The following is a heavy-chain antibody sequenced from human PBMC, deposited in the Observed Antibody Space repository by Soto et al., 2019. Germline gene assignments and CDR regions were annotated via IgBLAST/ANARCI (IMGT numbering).Heavy chain of an antibody. CDR1: GFTFSRYA. CDR2: ISGSGGST. CDR3: AKDQDIVVVVAAPEYFQH. D-gene: IGHD2-15*01. Sequence: GGSLRLSCAASGFTFSRYAMSWVRQAPGKGLEWVLAISGSGGSTYYADSVKDRFTISRDNSKNTLYLQMNSLRAEDTAVYYCAKDQDIVVVVAAPEYFQHWGQGTLVTVSS. J-gene: IGHJ1*01. V-gene: IGHV3-23*01.